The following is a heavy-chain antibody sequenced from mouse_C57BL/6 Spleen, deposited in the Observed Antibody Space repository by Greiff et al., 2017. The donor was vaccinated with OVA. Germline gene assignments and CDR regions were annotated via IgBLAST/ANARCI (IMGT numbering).Heavy chain of an antibody. J-gene: IGHJ1*03. V-gene: IGHV3-6*01. CDR1: GYSITSGYY. Sequence: ESGPGLVKPSQSLSLSCSVTGYSITSGYYWNWIRQFPGNKLEWMGYIRYDGSNNYNPSLKNRISLTRDTSKNQFFLKLNSVTTEDTATYDCASHYYGSSDWGYFDVWGTGTTVTVSS. CDR3: ASHYYGSSDWGYFDV. D-gene: IGHD1-1*01. CDR2: IRYDGSN.